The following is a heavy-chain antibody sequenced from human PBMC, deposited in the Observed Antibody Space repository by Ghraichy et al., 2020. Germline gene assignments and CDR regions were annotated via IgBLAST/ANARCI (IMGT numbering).Heavy chain of an antibody. CDR1: GGSVSSSISY. J-gene: IGHJ4*02. D-gene: IGHD2-8*02. CDR2: IYYSGTI. V-gene: IGHV4-61*01. CDR3: ARARWWWQFDD. Sequence: SETLSLTCTVSGGSVSSSISYLSWIRQPPGKGLEWIGYIYYSGTINYNPSLKSRVTMSVDTSKNQCSLKLNSVTAADTAVYYYARARWWWQFDDWGQGTLVTVSS.